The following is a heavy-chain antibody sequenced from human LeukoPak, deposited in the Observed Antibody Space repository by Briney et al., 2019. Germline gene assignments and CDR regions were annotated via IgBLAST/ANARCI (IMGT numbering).Heavy chain of an antibody. CDR2: IYYSGST. CDR1: GGSISSSSYY. V-gene: IGHV4-39*07. J-gene: IGHJ3*02. Sequence: SETLSLTCTVSGGSISSSSYYWGWIRQPPGKGLEWIGTIYYSGSTYYNSSLKSRVSISVDTSKNQFSLRLSSVTAADTAVYYCARDRPVGIVGARRGAFDIWGQGTMVTVSS. D-gene: IGHD1-26*01. CDR3: ARDRPVGIVGARRGAFDI.